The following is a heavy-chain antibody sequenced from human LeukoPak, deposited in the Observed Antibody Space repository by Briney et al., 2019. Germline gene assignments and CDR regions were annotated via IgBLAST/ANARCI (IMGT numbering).Heavy chain of an antibody. V-gene: IGHV4-34*01. J-gene: IGHJ4*02. CDR3: ARAPVGYYYDSSGYYGYYFDY. D-gene: IGHD3-22*01. CDR2: INHSGST. Sequence: PSETLSLTCAVYGGSFSGYYWSWIRQPPGKGLEWIGEINHSGSTNYNPSLKSRVTISVDTSKNQFSLKLSSVTAADTAVYYCARAPVGYYYDSSGYYGYYFDYWGQGTLVTVSS. CDR1: GGSFSGYY.